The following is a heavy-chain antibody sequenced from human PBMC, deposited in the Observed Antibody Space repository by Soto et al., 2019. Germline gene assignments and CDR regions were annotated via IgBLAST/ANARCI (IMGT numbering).Heavy chain of an antibody. D-gene: IGHD4-4*01. CDR2: IKIETDGGTT. J-gene: IGHJ4*01. Sequence: GGSLRLSCAASGFTFTTFSSYWMHWVRQTPGQGLEWVGRIKIETDGGTTDYAAPVKGRFTISRDDSKNTLYLQMNSLKTEDTAVYYCTTRLQGVEYWGQGTLVTVSS. CDR1: GFTFTTFSSYW. CDR3: TTRLQGVEY. V-gene: IGHV3-15*07.